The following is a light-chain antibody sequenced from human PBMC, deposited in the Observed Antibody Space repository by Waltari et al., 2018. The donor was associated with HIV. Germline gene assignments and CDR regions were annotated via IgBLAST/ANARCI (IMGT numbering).Light chain of an antibody. J-gene: IGLJ1*01. Sequence: QSALTQPASVSGSPGQSITISCTATSSDVGGYNYVSWYQQHPGNAPKLMIYDVSSRPPGVSNVFSGSKSGNTASLTLSGLQAEYDADYYCSSYTSSSPYAFGTGTKVTVL. CDR1: SSDVGGYNY. V-gene: IGLV2-14*03. CDR2: DVS. CDR3: SSYTSSSPYA.